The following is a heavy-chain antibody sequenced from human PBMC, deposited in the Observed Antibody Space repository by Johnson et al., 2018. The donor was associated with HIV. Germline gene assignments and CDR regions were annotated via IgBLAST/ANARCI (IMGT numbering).Heavy chain of an antibody. V-gene: IGHV3-30*18. Sequence: HVQLVESGGGLVQPGRSLRLSCAASGFTFSSYDMHWVRQAPGKGLEWVAVISYDGSSKYYADSVKGRFTISRDNSKNTLHLQMNSLRAEDTAVYYCAKCIWGSSLIDAFDIWGQGTMVTVSS. CDR1: GFTFSSYD. J-gene: IGHJ3*02. CDR3: AKCIWGSSLIDAFDI. CDR2: ISYDGSSK. D-gene: IGHD6-13*01.